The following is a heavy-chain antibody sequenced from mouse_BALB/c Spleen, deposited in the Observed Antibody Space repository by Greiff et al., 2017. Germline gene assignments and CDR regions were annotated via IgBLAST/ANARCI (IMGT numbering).Heavy chain of an antibody. J-gene: IGHJ2*01. V-gene: IGHV5-6*01. Sequence: EVKLMESGGDLVKPGGSLKLSCAASGFTFSSYGMSWVRQTPDKRLEWVATISSGGSYTYYPDSVKGRFTISRDNDKNTLYLQMSSLKSEDTAMYYCARLIYDGYFYFDYWGQGTTLTVSS. CDR1: GFTFSSYG. CDR3: ARLIYDGYFYFDY. CDR2: ISSGGSYT. D-gene: IGHD2-3*01.